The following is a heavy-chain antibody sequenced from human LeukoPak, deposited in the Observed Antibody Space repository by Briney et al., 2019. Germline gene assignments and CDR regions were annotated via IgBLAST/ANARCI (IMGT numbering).Heavy chain of an antibody. CDR2: IIPILGIA. J-gene: IGHJ4*02. Sequence: ASVKVSCKASGGTFSSYAISWVRQAPGQGLEWMGRIIPILGIANYAQKFQGRVTITADKSTSTAYMGLSSLRSEDTAVYYCARDPGIPYDSSGYLFQTWGQGTLVTVSS. CDR1: GGTFSSYA. D-gene: IGHD3-22*01. V-gene: IGHV1-69*04. CDR3: ARDPGIPYDSSGYLFQT.